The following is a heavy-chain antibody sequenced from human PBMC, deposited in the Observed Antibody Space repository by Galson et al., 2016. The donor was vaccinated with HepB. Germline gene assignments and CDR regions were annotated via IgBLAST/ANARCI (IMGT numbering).Heavy chain of an antibody. V-gene: IGHV3-30*18. CDR3: AKSGRYYGVDHFDY. CDR2: ISYDGSNK. D-gene: IGHD4-17*01. Sequence: SLRLSCAASGFTFSSYSMHWVRQAPGKGLEWVAVISYDGSNKYYADSVKGRFTISRDNSKNTLYLQMNSLRAEDTAVYYCAKSGRYYGVDHFDYWGQGTLVTVSS. J-gene: IGHJ4*02. CDR1: GFTFSSYS.